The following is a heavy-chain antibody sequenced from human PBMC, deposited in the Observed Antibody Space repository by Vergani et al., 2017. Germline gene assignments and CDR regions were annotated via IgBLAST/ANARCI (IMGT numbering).Heavy chain of an antibody. D-gene: IGHD5-12*01. CDR3: ARALVVAKIHDYYYMDV. CDR2: ISSSSSYI. CDR1: GFTFSSYS. V-gene: IGHV3-21*01. J-gene: IGHJ6*03. Sequence: EVQLVESGGGLVKPGGSLRLSCAASGFTFSSYSMNWVRQAPGKGLEWVSSISSSSSYIYYADSVKGRFTISRDNAKNSLYLQMNSLRAEDTAVYYCARALVVAKIHDYYYMDVWGKGTTVTVSS.